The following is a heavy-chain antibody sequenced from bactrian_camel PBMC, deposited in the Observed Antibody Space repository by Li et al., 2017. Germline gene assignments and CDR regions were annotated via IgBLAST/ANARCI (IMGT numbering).Heavy chain of an antibody. D-gene: IGHD6*01. Sequence: VQLVESGGGSVQAGGSLGLSCVASGFTFSTYVMLWVRQAPGKGLEWVSTIPSGGSTPSYADSVKGRFTISRDNAKNTLYLQMNSLKPEDTAMYYCAADRTWRGSWYCALGVKDFGYWGQGTQVTVS. CDR1: GFTFSTYV. V-gene: IGHV3S40*01. J-gene: IGHJ6*01. CDR3: AADRTWRGSWYCALGVKDFGY. CDR2: IPSGGSTP.